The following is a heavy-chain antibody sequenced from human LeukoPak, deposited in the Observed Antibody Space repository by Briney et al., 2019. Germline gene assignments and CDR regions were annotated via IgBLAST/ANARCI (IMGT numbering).Heavy chain of an antibody. J-gene: IGHJ5*02. V-gene: IGHV4-39*01. D-gene: IGHD5-12*01. CDR2: IYYTGNT. CDR3: ARGTARGYSGYGKFDP. CDR1: GVSISSSYSY. Sequence: SETLSLTCTVSGVSISSSYSYWGWIRQPPGMGLEWIGSIYYTGNTYYNASLKSQVSISIDTSKNQFSLKLTSVTVADTAVYYCARGTARGYSGYGKFDPWGQGTLVTVSS.